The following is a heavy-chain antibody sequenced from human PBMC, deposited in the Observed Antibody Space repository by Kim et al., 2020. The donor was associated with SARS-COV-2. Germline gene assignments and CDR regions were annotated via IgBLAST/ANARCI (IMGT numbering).Heavy chain of an antibody. Sequence: LSLTCAASGFSFSRYKMIWVRQAPGKGLEWISYITTSSDAMWYADSVNGRFTVSRDNAKNSLYLQMHSLRVGDTAIYYCVRYGDYDYFFDNWGQGTL. D-gene: IGHD4-17*01. CDR1: GFSFSRYK. V-gene: IGHV3-48*04. J-gene: IGHJ4*02. CDR2: ITTSSDAM. CDR3: VRYGDYDYFFDN.